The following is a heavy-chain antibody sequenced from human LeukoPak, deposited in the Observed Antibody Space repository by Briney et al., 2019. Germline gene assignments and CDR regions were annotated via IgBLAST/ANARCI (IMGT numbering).Heavy chain of an antibody. J-gene: IGHJ4*02. CDR2: VRNDGFGT. V-gene: IGHV3-30*02. D-gene: IGHD4-23*01. Sequence: GGSLTLSCVTSGLTFTNHGFHWLRHSAPRGLELVSFVRNDGFGTYQSNSVKGRFSISRDHSKNTVYLQMTSLSAEDTALYYCARDRGKDYFGDWGQGTQVTVSS. CDR3: ARDRGKDYFGD. CDR1: GLTFTNHG.